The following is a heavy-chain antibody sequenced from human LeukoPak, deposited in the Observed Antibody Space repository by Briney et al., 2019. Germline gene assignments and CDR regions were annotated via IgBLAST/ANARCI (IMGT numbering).Heavy chain of an antibody. D-gene: IGHD3-16*01. CDR3: AKDKDLSLGDDRQY. J-gene: IGHJ4*02. V-gene: IGHV3-23*01. CDR1: GFTFSSYV. CDR2: ISGSGDT. Sequence: GGSLKLSCTASGFTFSSYVMTWVRQAPGKGLEWVSGISGSGDTYYADSVKGRFTISRYNSRNRLYLQMNSLRAEDTAVYYCAKDKDLSLGDDRQYWGQGTLATVSS.